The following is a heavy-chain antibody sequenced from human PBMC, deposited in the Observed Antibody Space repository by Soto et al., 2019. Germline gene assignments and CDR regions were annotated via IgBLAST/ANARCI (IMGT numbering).Heavy chain of an antibody. J-gene: IGHJ4*02. CDR3: ARGFRSSSYFDY. Sequence: ASVKVSCKASGYTFTSCDINWVRQATGQGLEWMGWMNPNSGNTGYAQKFQGRVTMTRNTSISTAYMELSSLRSEDTAVYYCARGFRSSSYFDYWGQGTLVTVSS. D-gene: IGHD6-6*01. CDR2: MNPNSGNT. V-gene: IGHV1-8*01. CDR1: GYTFTSCD.